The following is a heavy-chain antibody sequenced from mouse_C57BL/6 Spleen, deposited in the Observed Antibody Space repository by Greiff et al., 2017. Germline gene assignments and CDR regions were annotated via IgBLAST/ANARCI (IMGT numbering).Heavy chain of an antibody. D-gene: IGHD2-2*01. CDR1: GYTFTSYG. CDR3: GDGVTTGYYFDY. J-gene: IGHJ2*01. V-gene: IGHV1-81*01. Sequence: VKLQESGAELARPGASVKLSCKASGYTFTSYGISWVKQRTGQGLEWIGEIYPRSGNTYYNEKFKGKATLTADKSSSTAYMELRSLTSEDSAVYFCGDGVTTGYYFDYWGQGTTLTVSS. CDR2: IYPRSGNT.